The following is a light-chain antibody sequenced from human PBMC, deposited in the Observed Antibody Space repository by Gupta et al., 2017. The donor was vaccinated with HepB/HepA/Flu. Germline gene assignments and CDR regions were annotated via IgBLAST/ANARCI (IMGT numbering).Light chain of an antibody. Sequence: SVSVAPGKTARIACGGNTIGSKSVHWYQQKSGQAPVLVVYDDNVRPSGIPERFSASNSGNTATLTISRVEAGDEADYYCHVWDSSDVVFGGGTKLTVL. CDR3: HVWDSSDVV. CDR1: TIGSKS. V-gene: IGLV3-21*03. J-gene: IGLJ2*01. CDR2: DDN.